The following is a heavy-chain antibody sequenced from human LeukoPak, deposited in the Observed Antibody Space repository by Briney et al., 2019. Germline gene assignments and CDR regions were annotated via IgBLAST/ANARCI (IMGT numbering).Heavy chain of an antibody. J-gene: IGHJ4*02. CDR1: GFIFSTYG. D-gene: IGHD3-9*01. Sequence: GGSLRLSCAASGFIFSTYGMRWVRQAPGKGLEWVSSISGSGGTTFYADSVKGRFTISRDNSKNTLYLQMNSLRAEDTAVYYCAKVGDYDILTGYSYYFDYWGQGTLVTVSS. V-gene: IGHV3-23*01. CDR2: ISGSGGTT. CDR3: AKVGDYDILTGYSYYFDY.